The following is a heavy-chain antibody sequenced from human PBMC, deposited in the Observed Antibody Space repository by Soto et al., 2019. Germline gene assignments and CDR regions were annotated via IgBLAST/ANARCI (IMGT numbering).Heavy chain of an antibody. CDR2: IRSKAYGGTT. Sequence: GGSLRLSCTASGFTFGDYAMSWFRQAPGKGLEWVGFIRSKAYGGTTEYAASVKGRFTISRDDSKSIAYLQMNSLKTEDTAVYYCTSFQYYYDSSGYYSYWGQGTLVTVSS. J-gene: IGHJ4*02. D-gene: IGHD3-22*01. CDR3: TSFQYYYDSSGYYSY. CDR1: GFTFGDYA. V-gene: IGHV3-49*03.